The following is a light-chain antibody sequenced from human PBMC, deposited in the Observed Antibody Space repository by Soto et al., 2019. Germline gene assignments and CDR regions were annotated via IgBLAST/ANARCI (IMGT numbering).Light chain of an antibody. CDR2: GAS. V-gene: IGKV3-15*01. J-gene: IGKJ5*01. Sequence: EIVRTQKPAKLCEIAGERRSLWWRASQSVSSNLAWYQQRPGQAPRLLIFGASTRATGCPTRFSGSGSGTEFTRTLSSLHSEAFAVYYCQQYNNWPFTFGQGTRLEIK. CDR1: QSVSSN. CDR3: QQYNNWPFT.